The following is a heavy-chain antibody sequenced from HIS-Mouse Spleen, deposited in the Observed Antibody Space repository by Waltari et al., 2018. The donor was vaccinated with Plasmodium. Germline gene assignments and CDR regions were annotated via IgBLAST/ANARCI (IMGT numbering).Heavy chain of an antibody. CDR3: ARGRVLGTSSGYFDL. CDR2: INHSGST. D-gene: IGHD3-10*01. Sequence: QVQLQQWGAGLLKPSETLSLTCAVYGGSFSGYYWSWIRQPPGKGLEWIGEINHSGSTNDNPSLKGRVTISVDTSKNQCSRKLRAVTAADTAVYYCARGRVLGTSSGYFDLWGRGTLVTVSS. J-gene: IGHJ2*01. CDR1: GGSFSGYY. V-gene: IGHV4-34*01.